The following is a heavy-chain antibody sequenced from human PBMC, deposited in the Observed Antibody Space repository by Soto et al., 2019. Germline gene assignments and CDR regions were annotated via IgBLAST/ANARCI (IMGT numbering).Heavy chain of an antibody. D-gene: IGHD2-21*02. CDR1: GGTFSSYA. J-gene: IGHJ3*02. Sequence: QVQLVQSGAEVKKPGSSVKVSCKASGGTFSSYAISWVRQAPGQGLEWMGGIIPIFGTANYAQKFQGRVTITADESTSTAYMELSSLSSEDTAVYYCASNYCGGDCPHDAFDIWGQGTMVTVSS. CDR2: IIPIFGTA. CDR3: ASNYCGGDCPHDAFDI. V-gene: IGHV1-69*01.